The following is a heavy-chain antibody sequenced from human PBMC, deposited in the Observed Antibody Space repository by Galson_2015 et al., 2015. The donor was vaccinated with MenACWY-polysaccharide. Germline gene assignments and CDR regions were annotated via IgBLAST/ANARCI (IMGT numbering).Heavy chain of an antibody. CDR2: VASDGTNK. Sequence: SLRLSCAASGFTFSTYAMHWVRQAPGKGLEWVAVVASDGTNKNYADSLKGRFTISRDNSKNTVFLQINSPRPEDTAVYFCARGFQNTWDYGGCCDLWGNGALVTVAS. CDR1: GFTFSTYA. D-gene: IGHD4-23*01. V-gene: IGHV3-30*04. CDR3: ARGFQNTWDYGGCCDL. J-gene: IGHJ5*02.